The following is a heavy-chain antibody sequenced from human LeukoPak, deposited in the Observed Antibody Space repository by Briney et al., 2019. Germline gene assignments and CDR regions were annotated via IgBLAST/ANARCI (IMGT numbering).Heavy chain of an antibody. CDR3: ARERSSGYYYGGYSYEFVDV. V-gene: IGHV3-11*01. Sequence: GGSLRLTCAASGFTFSDYYMYWIRQAPGQGLEWLSYISPSGTTIYYADSVKARFTVSRDNAESSLFLQMNNLKVEDTAIYFCARERSSGYYYGGYSYEFVDVWGRGTTVTVAS. D-gene: IGHD3-22*01. J-gene: IGHJ6*03. CDR2: ISPSGTTI. CDR1: GFTFSDYY.